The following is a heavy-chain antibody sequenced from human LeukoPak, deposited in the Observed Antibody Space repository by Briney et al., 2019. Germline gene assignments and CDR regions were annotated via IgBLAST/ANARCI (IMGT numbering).Heavy chain of an antibody. CDR3: ARDRDQWLPERCDY. CDR2: INPNSGGT. V-gene: IGHV1-2*02. J-gene: IGHJ4*02. D-gene: IGHD6-19*01. CDR1: GYTFTGYY. Sequence: ASVKVSCKASGYTFTGYYMHWVRQAPGQGLEWRGWINPNSGGTNYAQRFQGRVTMTRDTSISTAYMELSRLRSDDTAVYYCARDRDQWLPERCDYWGQGTLVTVSS.